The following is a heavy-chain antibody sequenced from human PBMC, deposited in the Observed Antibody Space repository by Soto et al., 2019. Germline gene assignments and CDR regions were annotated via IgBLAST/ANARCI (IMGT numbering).Heavy chain of an antibody. CDR3: ARGGHVVVVTAALDY. J-gene: IGHJ4*02. Sequence: QVQLMQSGAEVKKPGALVKISCKASGDTFTDYYIHWVRQAHGQGLEWMGTVNPSGGHTTYAQHFLGRVTLTRDTSTSTLYMELTSLTSDDTAIYYCARGGHVVVVTAALDYWGQGTLVTVST. CDR2: VNPSGGHT. V-gene: IGHV1-46*01. CDR1: GDTFTDYY. D-gene: IGHD2-21*02.